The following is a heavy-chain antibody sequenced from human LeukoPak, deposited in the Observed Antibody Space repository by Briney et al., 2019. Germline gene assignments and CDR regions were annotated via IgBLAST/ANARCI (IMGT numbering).Heavy chain of an antibody. J-gene: IGHJ4*02. CDR2: ISGSGGST. CDR1: GFTFSSYA. CDR3: AKGRYGVVVVSLDYFDY. V-gene: IGHV3-23*01. Sequence: GGSLRLSCAASGFTFSSYAMSWVRQAPGKGLEWVSAISGSGGSTYYADSVKGRFTISRDNSKNTLHLQMNSLRAEDTAVYYCAKGRYGVVVVSLDYFDYWGQGTLVTVSS. D-gene: IGHD3-22*01.